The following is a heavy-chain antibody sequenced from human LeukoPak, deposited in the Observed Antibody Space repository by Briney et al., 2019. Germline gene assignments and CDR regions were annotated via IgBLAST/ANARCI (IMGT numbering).Heavy chain of an antibody. D-gene: IGHD2-21*02. CDR3: AREVVVTPDALDI. Sequence: GGSLRLSCAASGFTFTNAWMSWVRQAPGKGLEWVSYITSSGSDTHYADSVRGRFTISRDNAKNSLYLQMNRLRAEDTAVYYCAREVVVTPDALDIWGQGTKVTVAS. V-gene: IGHV3-11*06. CDR2: ITSSGSDT. J-gene: IGHJ3*02. CDR1: GFTFTNAW.